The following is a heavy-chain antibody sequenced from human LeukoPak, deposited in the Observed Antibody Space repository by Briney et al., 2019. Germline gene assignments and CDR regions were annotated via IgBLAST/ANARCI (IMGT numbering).Heavy chain of an antibody. CDR2: IYYSGST. V-gene: IGHV4-59*01. CDR3: AREGARWEPSFSAFDI. D-gene: IGHD1-26*01. CDR1: GGSISGYY. Sequence: SETLSLTCTVSGGSISGYYWSWIRQPPGKGLEWIGYIYYSGSTSYNPSLKSRVTILVDTSKNQFSLKLSSVTAADTAVYYCAREGARWEPSFSAFDIWGQGTMVTVSS. J-gene: IGHJ3*02.